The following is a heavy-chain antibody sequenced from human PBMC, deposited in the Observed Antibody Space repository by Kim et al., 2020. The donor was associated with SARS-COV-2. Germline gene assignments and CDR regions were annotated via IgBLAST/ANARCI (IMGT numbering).Heavy chain of an antibody. J-gene: IGHJ6*04. Sequence: ASVKVSCKASGYTFTSYDINWVRQATGQGLEWMGWMNPNSGNTGYAQKFQGSVTMTRNTSIITAYMELSSLRSEDTAVYYCARGPWDSSGYYYTPPDYYGMDVGGEETTDTVSS. CDR2: MNPNSGNT. D-gene: IGHD3-22*01. CDR3: ARGPWDSSGYYYTPPDYYGMDV. V-gene: IGHV1-8*01. CDR1: GYTFTSYD.